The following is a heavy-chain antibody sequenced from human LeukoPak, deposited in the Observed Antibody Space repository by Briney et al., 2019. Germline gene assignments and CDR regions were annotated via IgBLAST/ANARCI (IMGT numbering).Heavy chain of an antibody. Sequence: SGGSLRLSCAASGFTFNSYEMNWVRQAPAKGLEWLSIISSSGSIIYYADSMKGRFTISRDNAKNSLYLQMNSLRAEDTAVYYCARTAREPDVRGQGTTVTVSS. CDR1: GFTFNSYE. CDR3: ARTAREPDV. V-gene: IGHV3-48*03. D-gene: IGHD2-21*02. J-gene: IGHJ6*02. CDR2: ISSSGSII.